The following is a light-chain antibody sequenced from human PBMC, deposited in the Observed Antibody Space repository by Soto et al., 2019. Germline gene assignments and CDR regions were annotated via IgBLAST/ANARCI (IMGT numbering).Light chain of an antibody. Sequence: QSALTQPASVSGSPGQSITISCTGTSSDVGGYNYVSWYQQQPGKAPKVMIYDVTNRPSGVSNRFSGSKSGNTASLTISGLQAEYEADYYCCSYTTSNTRQIVFGTGTKVTVL. CDR2: DVT. J-gene: IGLJ1*01. CDR1: SSDVGGYNY. CDR3: CSYTTSNTRQIV. V-gene: IGLV2-14*01.